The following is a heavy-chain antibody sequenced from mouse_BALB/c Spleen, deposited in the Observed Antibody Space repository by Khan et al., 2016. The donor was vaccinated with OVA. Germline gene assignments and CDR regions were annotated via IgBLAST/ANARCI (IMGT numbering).Heavy chain of an antibody. J-gene: IGHJ4*01. V-gene: IGHV3-2*02. Sequence: EVQLQESGPGLVKPSQSLSLTCTVTGYSITTNYAWDWIRQFPGNKLEWMGYISYSGSTSYNPSLKSRISITRDTSKNQSFLHLKSMTTEDQAPYLCARRNYYGYAVDYWGQGTSVTVSA. CDR1: GYSITTNYA. CDR3: ARRNYYGYAVDY. D-gene: IGHD1-1*01. CDR2: ISYSGST.